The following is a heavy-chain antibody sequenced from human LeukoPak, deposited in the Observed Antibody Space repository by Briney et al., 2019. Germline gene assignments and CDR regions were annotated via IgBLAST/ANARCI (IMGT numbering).Heavy chain of an antibody. D-gene: IGHD3-10*01. CDR3: ARVEGGYGSGRRENYYYYYMDV. J-gene: IGHJ6*03. Sequence: SETLSLTCTVSGGSISSFYWSWIRQPPGKGLEWIGYIHYTGSTNYNPSLKSRVTISVDTSKNQFSLKLSSVTAADTAVYYCARVEGGYGSGRRENYYYYYMDVWGKGTTVTISS. V-gene: IGHV4-59*01. CDR1: GGSISSFY. CDR2: IHYTGST.